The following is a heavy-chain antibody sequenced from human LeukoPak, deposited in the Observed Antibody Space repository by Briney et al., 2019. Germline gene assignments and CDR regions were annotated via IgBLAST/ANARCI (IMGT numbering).Heavy chain of an antibody. J-gene: IGHJ5*02. CDR3: ARGIVVPAARFDP. Sequence: SETLSLTCTVSGGSISSYYWSWIRQPPGKGLEWIGYIYYSGSTNYNPSLKSRVTISVDTSKNQFSLKLSSVTAANTAVYYCARGIVVPAARFDPWGQGTLVTVSS. D-gene: IGHD2-2*01. V-gene: IGHV4-59*01. CDR1: GGSISSYY. CDR2: IYYSGST.